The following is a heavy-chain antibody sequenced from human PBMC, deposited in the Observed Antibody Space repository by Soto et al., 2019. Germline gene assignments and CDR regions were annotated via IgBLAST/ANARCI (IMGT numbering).Heavy chain of an antibody. J-gene: IGHJ6*02. CDR3: ARVLYYYYYGMDV. V-gene: IGHV3-30*19. Sequence: GGSLRLSCAASGFTFSSYGMHWVRQAPGKGLEWVAVISYDGSNKYYADSVKGRFTISRDNSENTLYLQMNSLRAEDTAVYYSARVLYYYYYGMDVWGQGTRVTVSS. CDR2: ISYDGSNK. CDR1: GFTFSSYG. D-gene: IGHD2-15*01.